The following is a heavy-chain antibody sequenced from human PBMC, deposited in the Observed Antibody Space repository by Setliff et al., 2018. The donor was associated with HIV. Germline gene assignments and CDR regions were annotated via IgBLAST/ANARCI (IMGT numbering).Heavy chain of an antibody. V-gene: IGHV1-69*05. J-gene: IGHJ6*03. CDR2: IIPIFGTT. D-gene: IGHD6-6*01. CDR3: ARGSTSSWSYHYMDV. CDR1: GGTFSSYG. Sequence: SVKVSCKTSGGTFSSYGITWVRQAPGQGLEWMGRIIPIFGTTNYAQKFQGRVTITRDTSASTAYMELSSLRSEDTAVYFCARGSTSSWSYHYMDVWGKGTTVTVSS.